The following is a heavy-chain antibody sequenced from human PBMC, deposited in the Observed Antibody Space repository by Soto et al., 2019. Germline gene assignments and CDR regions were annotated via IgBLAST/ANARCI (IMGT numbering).Heavy chain of an antibody. J-gene: IGHJ6*02. Sequence: QITLKESGPTLVKPTQTLTLTCTFSGFSLSTSGVGVAWIRQPPGKALEWLALIYWDDDKRYRPSLETRLTVTKATSKHQAVVSMTNMDYVDTATYYCAYLPCSGGSCYWFSYSGMDVWGQGTTVTVSS. CDR2: IYWDDDK. CDR3: AYLPCSGGSCYWFSYSGMDV. V-gene: IGHV2-5*02. D-gene: IGHD2-15*01. CDR1: GFSLSTSGVG.